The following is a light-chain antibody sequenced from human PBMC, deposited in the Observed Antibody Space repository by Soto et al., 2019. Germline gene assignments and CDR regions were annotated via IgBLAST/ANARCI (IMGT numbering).Light chain of an antibody. V-gene: IGKV3-11*01. J-gene: IGKJ4*01. Sequence: EIVLTQSPATLSLSPGNRATLSCRASESVSRYLAWYQQKPGQAPMLLIYDASNRATGIPARFSGSGSGTDFTLTITSLETEDFAVYYCQQRSNWPSTFGGGTKVEIK. CDR3: QQRSNWPST. CDR2: DAS. CDR1: ESVSRY.